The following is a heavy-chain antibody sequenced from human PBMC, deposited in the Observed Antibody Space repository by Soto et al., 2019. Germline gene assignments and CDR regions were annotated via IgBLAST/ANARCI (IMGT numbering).Heavy chain of an antibody. CDR2: IWYDGSNE. Sequence: GGSLRLSCAASGFTFSNYGMHWVRQAPGKGLEWVAVIWYDGSNEYYGDSVKGRFTISRDNSKNTLYLQMNYLRAEDTAVYYCGFYCSSVSCPEGFYWGQGTLVTVSS. CDR1: GFTFSNYG. D-gene: IGHD2-2*01. J-gene: IGHJ4*02. V-gene: IGHV3-33*01. CDR3: GFYCSSVSCPEGFY.